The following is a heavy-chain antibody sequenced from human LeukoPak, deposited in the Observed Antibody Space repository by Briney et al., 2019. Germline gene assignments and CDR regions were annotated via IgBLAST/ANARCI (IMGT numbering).Heavy chain of an antibody. D-gene: IGHD5-18*01. CDR3: ARDRGDTAMATGYFDY. CDR1: GFTLSSYW. J-gene: IGHJ4*02. CDR2: IRYDGSNK. V-gene: IGHV3-30*02. Sequence: GCSLTLSCAASGFTLSSYWMIWVRQAPGTGLEGAAFIRYDGSNKYYADSVKGRFTISRDNSKNTLYLQMNSLRAEDTAVYYCARDRGDTAMATGYFDYWGQGTLVTVSS.